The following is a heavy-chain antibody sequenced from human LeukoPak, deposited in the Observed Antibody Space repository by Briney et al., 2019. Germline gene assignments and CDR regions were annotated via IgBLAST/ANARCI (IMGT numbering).Heavy chain of an antibody. CDR1: GGSFSSGNYH. D-gene: IGHD4-17*01. Sequence: SETLSLTCTASGGSFSSGNYHWDWIRQPPGKGLEWIASIYYSGDSYYNPSLKSRVTISVDTSKNQFSLKLSSVTAADTAVYHCVRYCRSSDYYHFDYWGQGTLVTVSS. V-gene: IGHV4-39*01. CDR2: IYYSGDS. CDR3: VRYCRSSDYYHFDY. J-gene: IGHJ4*02.